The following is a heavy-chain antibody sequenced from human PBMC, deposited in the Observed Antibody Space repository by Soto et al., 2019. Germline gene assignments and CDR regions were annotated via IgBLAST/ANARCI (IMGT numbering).Heavy chain of an antibody. J-gene: IGHJ6*02. D-gene: IGHD2-2*01. CDR3: ARDPPNYCSSTSCFLYYYGMDV. CDR2: INPNSGGT. Sequence: ASVKVSCKASGYTFTGYYMHWVRQAPGQGLEWMGWINPNSGGTNYAQKFQGRVTMTRDTSISTAYMELSRLRSDDTAVYYCARDPPNYCSSTSCFLYYYGMDVWGQGTTVTVS. V-gene: IGHV1-2*02. CDR1: GYTFTGYY.